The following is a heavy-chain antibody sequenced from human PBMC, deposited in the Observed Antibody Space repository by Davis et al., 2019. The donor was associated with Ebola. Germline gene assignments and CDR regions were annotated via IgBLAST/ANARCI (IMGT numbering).Heavy chain of an antibody. D-gene: IGHD3-22*01. CDR1: GYTFTGYY. CDR2: INPNSGGT. J-gene: IGHJ4*02. V-gene: IGHV1-2*02. CDR3: ARDSYDSSGYYLP. Sequence: ASVKVSCKASGYTFTGYYMHWVRQAPGQGLEWMGWINPNSGGTNYAQKFQGRVTMTRDTSISTAYMELSRLRSDDTAVYYCARDSYDSSGYYLPWGQGTLVTVSS.